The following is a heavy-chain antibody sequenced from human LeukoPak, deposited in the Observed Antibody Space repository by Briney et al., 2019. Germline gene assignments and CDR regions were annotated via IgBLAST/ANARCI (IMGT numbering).Heavy chain of an antibody. CDR1: GYTFTSYD. CDR2: ISAYNGNT. V-gene: IGHV1-18*01. D-gene: IGHD3-22*01. J-gene: IGHJ4*02. CDR3: ARDSSGYKGVDY. Sequence: ASVTVSCKASGYTFTSYDISWVRQAPGQGLEWRGWISAYNGNTNYAQKLQGRVTITTDTSTSTAYMELRSLRSDDTAVYYCARDSSGYKGVDYWGQGTLVTVSS.